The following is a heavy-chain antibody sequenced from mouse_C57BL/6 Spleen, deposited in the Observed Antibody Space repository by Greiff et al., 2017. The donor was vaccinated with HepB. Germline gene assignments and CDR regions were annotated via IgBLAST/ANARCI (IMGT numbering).Heavy chain of an antibody. CDR1: GYTFTDYE. V-gene: IGHV1-15*01. J-gene: IGHJ2*01. CDR2: IDPETGGT. CDR3: TRGAPGYFDY. Sequence: QVQLQQSGAELVRPGASVTLSCKASGYTFTDYEMHWVKQTPVHGLEWIGAIDPETGGTAYNQKFKGKAILTADKSSSTAYMELRSLTSEDSAVYYCTRGAPGYFDYWGQGTTLTVSS.